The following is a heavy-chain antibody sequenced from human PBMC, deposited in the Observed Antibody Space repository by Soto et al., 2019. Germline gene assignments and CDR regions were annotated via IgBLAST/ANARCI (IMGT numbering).Heavy chain of an antibody. CDR3: AKAQPGAVVTATPLDY. CDR2: ISGSGGST. V-gene: IGHV3-23*01. D-gene: IGHD2-21*02. Sequence: PVGSLRLSCAASGFTFSSYAMSWVRQAPGKGLEWVSAISGSGGSTYYADSVKGRFAISRDNSKNTLYLQMNSLRAEDTAVYYCAKAQPGAVVTATPLDYWGQGTLVTVSS. CDR1: GFTFSSYA. J-gene: IGHJ4*02.